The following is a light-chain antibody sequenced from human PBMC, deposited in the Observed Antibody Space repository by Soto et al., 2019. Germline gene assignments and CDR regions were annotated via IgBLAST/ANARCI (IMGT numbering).Light chain of an antibody. CDR1: QSISTY. V-gene: IGKV1-39*01. CDR2: AAS. Sequence: DIQMTQSPSSLSASGGDRVTITCRASQSISTYLNWYQCKPGKAPKVVIYAASSLASGVPSRFRGSGSGTEFTLTISSLQAEDVAVYYCQQYYNFPRTFGQGTKVDIK. J-gene: IGKJ1*01. CDR3: QQYYNFPRT.